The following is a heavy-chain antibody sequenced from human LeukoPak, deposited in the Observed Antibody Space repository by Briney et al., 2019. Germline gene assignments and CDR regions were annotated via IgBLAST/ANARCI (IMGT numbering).Heavy chain of an antibody. D-gene: IGHD3-22*01. J-gene: IGHJ4*02. CDR1: GFTFSSYA. CDR3: AKSLGNYYDSSGYYSVDY. CDR2: ISGSGGST. Sequence: GGSLRLSCAASGFTFSSYAMSWVRQAPGQGLEWVSAISGSGGSTYYADSVKGRFTISRDNSKNTLYLQMNSLRAEDTAVYYCAKSLGNYYDSSGYYSVDYWGQGTLVTVSS. V-gene: IGHV3-23*01.